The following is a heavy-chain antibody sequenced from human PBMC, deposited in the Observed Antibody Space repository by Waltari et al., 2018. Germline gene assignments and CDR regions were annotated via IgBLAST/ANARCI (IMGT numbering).Heavy chain of an antibody. D-gene: IGHD3-3*01. CDR2: INHSGST. Sequence: QVQLQQWGAGLLKPSETLSLTCAVYGGSFSGYYWSWIRQPPGKGLEWIGEINHSGSTNYNPSLKSRVTISVDTSKNRFSLKLSSVTAADTAVYYCARAGITIFGVVIMGWFDPWGQGTLVTVSS. CDR3: ARAGITIFGVVIMGWFDP. CDR1: GGSFSGYY. J-gene: IGHJ5*02. V-gene: IGHV4-34*01.